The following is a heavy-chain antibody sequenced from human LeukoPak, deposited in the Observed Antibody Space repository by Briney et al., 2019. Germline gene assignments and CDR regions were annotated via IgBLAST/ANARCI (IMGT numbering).Heavy chain of an antibody. D-gene: IGHD3-22*01. V-gene: IGHV3-21*01. CDR3: ARLRRNSDRSGFYYYYDN. Sequence: GGSLRLSCAASGFTFSSYSFNWVRQAPGKGLEWVSSINTVSSYIYYADSVRGRFTVSRDNAENSLWLQMNSLRAEDSAVYYCARLRRNSDRSGFYYYYDNWGQGTLVTVS. J-gene: IGHJ4*02. CDR1: GFTFSSYS. CDR2: INTVSSYI.